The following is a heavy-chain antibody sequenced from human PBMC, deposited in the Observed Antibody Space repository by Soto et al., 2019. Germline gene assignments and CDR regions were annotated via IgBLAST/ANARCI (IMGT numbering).Heavy chain of an antibody. CDR3: AKDLPIAARPVFDY. V-gene: IGHV3-23*01. J-gene: IGHJ4*02. Sequence: GSLSLSCAASGFTFSAYAMTWVRQTPGKGLEWVSTITDSGGSTYYADSVKGRFTISRDNSKHTLYLQMNSLRVDDTAVFYCAKDLPIAARPVFDYWGQGTLVTVSS. CDR2: ITDSGGST. CDR1: GFTFSAYA. D-gene: IGHD6-6*01.